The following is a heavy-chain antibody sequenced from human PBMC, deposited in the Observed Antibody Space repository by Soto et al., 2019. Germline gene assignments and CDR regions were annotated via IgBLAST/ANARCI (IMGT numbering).Heavy chain of an antibody. CDR1: GFTVSSNY. D-gene: IGHD6-19*01. J-gene: IGHJ4*02. V-gene: IGHV3-66*01. Sequence: GGSLRLSCASSGFTVSSNYMILVRQAPGKGLEWVSIIYSGGSTYYADSVKGRFTISRDNSKNTVYLQMNSLRAEDTAIYYCASYQYSSGWYFDYWGQGTLVTVSS. CDR2: IYSGGST. CDR3: ASYQYSSGWYFDY.